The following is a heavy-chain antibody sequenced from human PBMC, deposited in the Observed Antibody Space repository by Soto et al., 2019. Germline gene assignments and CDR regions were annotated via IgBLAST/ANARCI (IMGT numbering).Heavy chain of an antibody. Sequence: QVQLQESGPGLVKPSGTLSLTCAVSGGSISSSNWWSWVRQPPGKGLEWIGEIYHSGSTNYNPSLKSRVPISVDKSKNQFSLKLSSVTAADTAVYYCARAFCMVRGVSVFLCWFDPWGQGTLVTVSS. CDR3: ARAFCMVRGVSVFLCWFDP. CDR1: GGSISSSNW. V-gene: IGHV4-4*02. CDR2: IYHSGST. D-gene: IGHD3-10*01. J-gene: IGHJ5*02.